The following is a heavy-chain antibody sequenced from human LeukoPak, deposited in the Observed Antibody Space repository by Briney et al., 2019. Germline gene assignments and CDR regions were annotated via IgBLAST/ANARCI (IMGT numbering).Heavy chain of an antibody. Sequence: PGGSLRLSCAASGFTFSSYAMSWVRQAPGKGLEWVSAISGSGGSTYYADSVKGRFTISRDNSKNTLYLQMNSLRAEDTAVYYCAHPTAVARYFDYWGQGTLVTVSS. D-gene: IGHD6-19*01. CDR3: AHPTAVARYFDY. J-gene: IGHJ4*02. V-gene: IGHV3-23*01. CDR1: GFTFSSYA. CDR2: ISGSGGST.